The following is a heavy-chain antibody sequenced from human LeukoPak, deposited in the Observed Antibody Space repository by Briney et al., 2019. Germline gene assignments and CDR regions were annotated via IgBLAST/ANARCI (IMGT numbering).Heavy chain of an antibody. Sequence: GGSLRLSCAASGFTVSSNYMSWVRQAPGKGLEWVAVISYDGSNKYYADSVKGRFTTSRDNSKNTLYLQMNSLRAEDTAVYYCARGPLSGSGYPFRHWGQGTLVTVSS. CDR1: GFTVSSNY. D-gene: IGHD3-22*01. J-gene: IGHJ1*01. CDR3: ARGPLSGSGYPFRH. CDR2: ISYDGSNK. V-gene: IGHV3-30*03.